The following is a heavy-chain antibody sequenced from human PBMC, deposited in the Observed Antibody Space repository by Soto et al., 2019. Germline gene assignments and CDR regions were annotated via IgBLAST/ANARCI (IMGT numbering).Heavy chain of an antibody. CDR3: ASGRPKEAYYYGMDV. D-gene: IGHD1-26*01. Sequence: LSLTCTVSGGSVSSGSYYWSWIRQPPGKGLEWIGYIYYSGSTNYNPSLKSRVTISVDTSKNQFSLKLSPVTAADTAVYYCASGRPKEAYYYGMDVWGQGTTVTVSS. V-gene: IGHV4-61*01. CDR2: IYYSGST. J-gene: IGHJ6*02. CDR1: GGSVSSGSYY.